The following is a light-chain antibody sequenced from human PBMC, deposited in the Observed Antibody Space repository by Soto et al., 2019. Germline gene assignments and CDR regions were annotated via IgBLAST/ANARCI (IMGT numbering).Light chain of an antibody. CDR1: SSNIGSNT. CDR2: NNN. V-gene: IGLV1-44*01. CDR3: AAWDDNLNGPV. Sequence: QAVVTQPPSASGTPGQRVTISCSGGSSNIGSNTVNWYQQLPGTAPKLLIYNNNQRPSGVPDRFSGSKSGTSASLAISGLQSEDEADYYCAAWDDNLNGPVFGGGTKVTVL. J-gene: IGLJ2*01.